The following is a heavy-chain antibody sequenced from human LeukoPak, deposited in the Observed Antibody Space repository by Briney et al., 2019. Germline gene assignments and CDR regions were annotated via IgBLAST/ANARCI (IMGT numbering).Heavy chain of an antibody. V-gene: IGHV4-34*01. Sequence: SETLSLTCAVYGGSFSGYYWSWIRQPPGKGLEWIGEINHSGSTNYNPSLKSRVTISVDTSKNQFSLKLSSVTAADTAVYYCARGWRVFGSGSRFDYWGQGTLVTVSS. D-gene: IGHD3-10*01. CDR1: GGSFSGYY. J-gene: IGHJ4*02. CDR3: ARGWRVFGSGSRFDY. CDR2: INHSGST.